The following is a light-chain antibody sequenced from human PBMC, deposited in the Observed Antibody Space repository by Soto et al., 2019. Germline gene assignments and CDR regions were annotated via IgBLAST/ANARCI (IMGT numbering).Light chain of an antibody. CDR3: QMRNNWPLWT. V-gene: IGKV3-11*01. CDR2: DTS. CDR1: QTFSDY. J-gene: IGKJ1*01. Sequence: EIVLTQSPATLSLSPGERATLSCRASQTFSDYLAWYQQQPGQAPRLLIYDTSNRATGVPTRFSGSGSGTDFTLTISSLEPEDFAVYCCQMRNNWPLWTFGQGTKVEVK.